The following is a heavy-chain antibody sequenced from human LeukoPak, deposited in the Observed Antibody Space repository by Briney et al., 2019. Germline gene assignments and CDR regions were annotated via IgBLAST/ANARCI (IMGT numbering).Heavy chain of an antibody. D-gene: IGHD3-3*01. CDR2: INHSGST. CDR1: GGSFSGYY. Sequence: SETLSLTCAVYGGSFSGYYWSWIRQPPGKGLEWIGEINHSGSTNYNPSLESRVTISVDTSKNQFSLKLSSVTAADTAVYYCARALGSDFWSGYYTGYYYYYGMDVWGQGTTVTVSS. V-gene: IGHV4-34*01. J-gene: IGHJ6*02. CDR3: ARALGSDFWSGYYTGYYYYYGMDV.